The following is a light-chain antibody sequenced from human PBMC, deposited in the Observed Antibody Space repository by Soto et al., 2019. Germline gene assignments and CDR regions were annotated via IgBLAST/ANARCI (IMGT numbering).Light chain of an antibody. J-gene: IGKJ1*01. V-gene: IGKV3-20*01. Sequence: EIVLTQSPGTLSLSPGERATLSCRASQSVSSTCLAWYQQKPGQAPRLLIYGASSRATAIPDRFSGSGSGTDFTLTISRLEPEDFAVYYCQQYGTSPQTFVQGTKVEIK. CDR1: QSVSSTC. CDR3: QQYGTSPQT. CDR2: GAS.